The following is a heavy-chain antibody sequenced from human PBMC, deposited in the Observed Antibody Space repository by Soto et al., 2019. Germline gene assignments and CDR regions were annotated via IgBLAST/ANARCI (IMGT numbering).Heavy chain of an antibody. V-gene: IGHV5-51*01. D-gene: IGHD4-4*01. Sequence: GESLKISCKGSGYSFIDYWIGWVRQMPGKGLEWMGTIYPDVSDTRYSPSFQGQVTISADKSIQTAYLQWGSLKASDSALYYCERGKYSSPRGGLDVWRQGTPVTVSS. CDR2: IYPDVSDT. CDR3: ERGKYSSPRGGLDV. CDR1: GYSFIDYW. J-gene: IGHJ6*02.